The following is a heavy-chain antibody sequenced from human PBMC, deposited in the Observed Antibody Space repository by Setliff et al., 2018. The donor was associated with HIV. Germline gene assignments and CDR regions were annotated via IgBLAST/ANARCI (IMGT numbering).Heavy chain of an antibody. CDR3: ARRRLDYAIPGFDS. J-gene: IGHJ4*02. Sequence: PSETLSLTCTVSGGSISSGSYYWSWIRQPAGKGLEWIGRIYTSGSTNYNPSLKSRVTISVDTSKNQFSLKLSSVTAADTAVYYWARRRLDYAIPGFDSWGQGTLVTVSS. CDR1: GGSISSGSYY. CDR2: IYTSGST. V-gene: IGHV4-61*02. D-gene: IGHD4-17*01.